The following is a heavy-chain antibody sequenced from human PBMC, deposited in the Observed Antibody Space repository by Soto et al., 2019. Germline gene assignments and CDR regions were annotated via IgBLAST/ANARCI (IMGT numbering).Heavy chain of an antibody. CDR1: GYSFTSYW. Sequence: GESLKISCKGSGYSFTSYWISWVRQMPGKGLEWMGRIDPSDSYTNYSPSFQGHVTISADKSISTAYLQWSSLKASDTAMYYCARVGTIFGVVKYYYYGMDVWGQGTTVTVSS. CDR3: ARVGTIFGVVKYYYYGMDV. D-gene: IGHD3-3*01. J-gene: IGHJ6*02. V-gene: IGHV5-10-1*01. CDR2: IDPSDSYT.